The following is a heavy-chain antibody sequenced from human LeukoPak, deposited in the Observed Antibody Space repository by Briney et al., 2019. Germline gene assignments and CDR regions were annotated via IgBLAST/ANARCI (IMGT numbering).Heavy chain of an antibody. Sequence: ASVKVSCKASGYTLTDYYMHWVRQAPGQGLQWMGWINPNSGGTSYEQMLQGRVTMTRDTSISTAYMELTRLRSDDTAVYYCARDAYCSSTSCYTAWFDPWGQGTLVTVSS. CDR2: INPNSGGT. CDR1: GYTLTDYY. V-gene: IGHV1-2*02. CDR3: ARDAYCSSTSCYTAWFDP. J-gene: IGHJ5*02. D-gene: IGHD2-2*02.